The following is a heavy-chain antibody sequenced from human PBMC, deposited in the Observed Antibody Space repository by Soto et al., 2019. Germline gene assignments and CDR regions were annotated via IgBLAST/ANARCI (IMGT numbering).Heavy chain of an antibody. V-gene: IGHV3-11*01. D-gene: IGHD5-18*01. J-gene: IGHJ6*03. CDR2: ISSSGSTI. CDR3: ARVDAGYSYGFETYYYMDV. Sequence: GGSLRLSCAASGFTFSDYYMSWIRQAPGKGLEWVSYISSSGSTIYYADSVKGRFTISRDNAKNSLYLQMNSLRAEDTAVYYCARVDAGYSYGFETYYYMDVWGKGTTVTVSS. CDR1: GFTFSDYY.